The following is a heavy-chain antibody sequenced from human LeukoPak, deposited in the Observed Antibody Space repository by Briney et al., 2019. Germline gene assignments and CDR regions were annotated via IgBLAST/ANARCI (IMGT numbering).Heavy chain of an antibody. Sequence: GGSLRLSCAASGFTFSSYGMHWVRQAPGKGLEWVAVISYDGTNKFYEGSVKGRFTISRDNSKNTLFLQMNSLRPEDTAVYYCASSGLAGHFHYWGQGTLVTVSS. CDR3: ASSGLAGHFHY. J-gene: IGHJ4*02. V-gene: IGHV3-30*03. D-gene: IGHD3-22*01. CDR2: ISYDGTNK. CDR1: GFTFSSYG.